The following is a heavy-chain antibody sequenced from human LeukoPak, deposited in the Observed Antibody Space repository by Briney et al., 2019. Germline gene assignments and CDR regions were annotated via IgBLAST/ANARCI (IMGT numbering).Heavy chain of an antibody. J-gene: IGHJ4*02. CDR2: IYPGDSDT. D-gene: IGHD6-19*01. CDR1: GYSLTSYW. Sequence: GESLKISCKGSGYSLTSYWIGWVRQMPGKGLEWMGIIYPGDSDTRYSPSFQGQVTISADKSISTAYLQWSSLKASDTAMYYCAKWADSSGWYVDYWGQGTLVTVSS. V-gene: IGHV5-51*01. CDR3: AKWADSSGWYVDY.